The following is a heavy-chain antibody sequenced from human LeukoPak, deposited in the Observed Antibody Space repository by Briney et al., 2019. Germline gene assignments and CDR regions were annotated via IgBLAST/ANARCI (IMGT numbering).Heavy chain of an antibody. CDR2: IYTSGST. V-gene: IGHV4-61*02. J-gene: IGHJ4*02. D-gene: IGHD3-22*01. Sequence: SETLSLPCTVSGGSISSGSYYWSWIRQPAGKGLEWIGRIYTSGSTNYNPSLKSRVTISVDTSKNQFSLKLSSVTAADTAVYYCARVNGYYDSSGYYFDYWGQGTLVTVSS. CDR3: ARVNGYYDSSGYYFDY. CDR1: GGSISSGSYY.